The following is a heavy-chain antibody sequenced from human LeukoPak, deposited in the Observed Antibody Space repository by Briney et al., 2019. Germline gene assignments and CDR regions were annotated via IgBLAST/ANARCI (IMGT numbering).Heavy chain of an antibody. J-gene: IGHJ3*02. D-gene: IGHD2-2*01. CDR2: ISSTSGYI. V-gene: IGHV3-21*01. CDR1: GFTFNTYS. CDR3: AGGSLLWGAFDI. Sequence: PGGSLRLSCAASGFTFNTYSMNWVRQAPGKGLELVSSISSTSGYIYYADSVKGRFTISRDNAKNSLYLQMNSLRAEDTAVYYCAGGSLLWGAFDIWGQGTMVTVSS.